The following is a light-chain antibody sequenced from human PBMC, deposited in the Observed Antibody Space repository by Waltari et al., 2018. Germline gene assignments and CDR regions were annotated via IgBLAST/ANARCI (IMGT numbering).Light chain of an antibody. CDR1: DLPRKY. V-gene: IGLV3-10*01. Sequence: SYELTQPPSVSVSPGQTARITCSGHDLPRKYAHWFQQKSGQAPRLVIFEDTKRPSGIPERFSGSSSGTVATLTITGAQVDDEADYYCYSSDSTGLRVFGGGTTVVVL. CDR2: EDT. CDR3: YSSDSTGLRV. J-gene: IGLJ1*01.